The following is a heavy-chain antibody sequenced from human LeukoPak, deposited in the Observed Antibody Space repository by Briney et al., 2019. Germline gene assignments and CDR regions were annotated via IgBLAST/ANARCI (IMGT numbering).Heavy chain of an antibody. V-gene: IGHV1-24*01. CDR2: FDPEDGET. CDR1: GYTLTELS. Sequence: SVKVSCKVSGYTLTELSMHWVRQAPGKGLEWMGAFDPEDGETIYAQKFQGRVTMTEDTSTDTAYMELSSLRSEDTAVYYCATPYSGSYCNRENTFDIWGQGTMVTVSS. CDR3: ATPYSGSYCNRENTFDI. J-gene: IGHJ3*02. D-gene: IGHD1-26*01.